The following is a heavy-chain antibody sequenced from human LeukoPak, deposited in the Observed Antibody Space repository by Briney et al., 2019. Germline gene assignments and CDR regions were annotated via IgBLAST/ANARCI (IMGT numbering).Heavy chain of an antibody. V-gene: IGHV3-21*01. J-gene: IGHJ4*02. CDR2: ISSSSSYI. CDR3: ARSGGSYVFDY. CDR1: GFTFSSYS. Sequence: GGSLRLSCAASGFTFSSYSMNWVRQAPGKGLEWVSSISSSSSYIYYADSVKGRFTISRDNAKNSLYLQMNSLRAEDTAVYYCARSGGSYVFDYWGQGTLVTVSS. D-gene: IGHD2-15*01.